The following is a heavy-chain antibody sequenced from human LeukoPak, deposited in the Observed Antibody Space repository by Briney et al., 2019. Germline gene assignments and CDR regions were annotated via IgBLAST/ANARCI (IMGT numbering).Heavy chain of an antibody. Sequence: GGSLRLSCEASGFTFKNHGMHWVRQAPRKGLEWVAVIWYDGSNKYYADSVKGRFTISRDNSKNTLYLQMNSLRAEDTAVYYCTRDRSSVYFDYWGQGTLVIVSS. CDR3: TRDRSSVYFDY. V-gene: IGHV3-33*01. J-gene: IGHJ4*02. D-gene: IGHD3-22*01. CDR1: GFTFKNHG. CDR2: IWYDGSNK.